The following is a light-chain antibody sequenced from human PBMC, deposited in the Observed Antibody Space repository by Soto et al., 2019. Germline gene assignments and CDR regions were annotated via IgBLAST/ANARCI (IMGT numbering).Light chain of an antibody. CDR2: AAS. J-gene: IGKJ3*01. V-gene: IGKV1-12*01. CDR1: QGIRSW. CDR3: QQANSFPPFT. Sequence: DIQMTQSPSSVSASVGDRVTITCRASQGIRSWLAWYQQKPGKAPKLLIYAASSLQSGVPSRFSGSGSGTDFTLTISSLQPEDFATDYCQQANSFPPFTFGPGTKVDIK.